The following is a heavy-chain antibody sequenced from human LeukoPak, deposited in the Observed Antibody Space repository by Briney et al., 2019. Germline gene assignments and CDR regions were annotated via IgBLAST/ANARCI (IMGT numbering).Heavy chain of an antibody. CDR2: IYWSSSGT. CDR1: GFNSEDHA. Sequence: PGGSLRLSCVVSGFNSEDHAMHWVRQAPGKGLEWVSGIYWSSSGTGYADSVKGRFTVSRGSAKNSLYLQMNSLRPEDTALYYCAVDIVVVSPAIGWGQGTLVTVSS. J-gene: IGHJ4*02. V-gene: IGHV3-9*02. D-gene: IGHD2-2*03. CDR3: AVDIVVVSPAIG.